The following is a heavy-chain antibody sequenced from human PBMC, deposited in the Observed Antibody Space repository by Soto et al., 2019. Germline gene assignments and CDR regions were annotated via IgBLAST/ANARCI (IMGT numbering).Heavy chain of an antibody. V-gene: IGHV3-64*01. D-gene: IGHD6-6*01. CDR1: GFTLSGYA. Sequence: EVQLAESGGGLAQPGGSLRLSCAASGFTLSGYAMDWVRQAPGKGLEYVSGISSNGVGTYYANSVQGRFTISRDNSKNTVFLQMGSLRPEDMAVYYCARRARPDFYSMDVWGKGTTVTVS. CDR3: ARRARPDFYSMDV. CDR2: ISSNGVGT. J-gene: IGHJ6*03.